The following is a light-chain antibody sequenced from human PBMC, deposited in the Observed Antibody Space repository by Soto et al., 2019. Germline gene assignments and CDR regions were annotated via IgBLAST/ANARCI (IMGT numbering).Light chain of an antibody. CDR1: SSDIGGYNY. CDR2: EVT. J-gene: IGLJ2*01. Sequence: QSVLTQPASVSGSPGQSITISCTGTSSDIGGYNYVSWYQQHPGKAPKLVISEVTNRPSGVSNRFSGSKSGNTASLTISGLQTEDEADYYCAAWDDSLNGPVFGGGTQLTVL. CDR3: AAWDDSLNGPV. V-gene: IGLV2-14*01.